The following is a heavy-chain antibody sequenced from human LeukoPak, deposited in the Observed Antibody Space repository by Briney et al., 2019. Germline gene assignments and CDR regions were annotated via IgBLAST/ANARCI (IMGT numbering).Heavy chain of an antibody. J-gene: IGHJ6*02. CDR2: IYYSGST. CDR3: ARRPSSYIVVVPAASMDV. CDR1: GGSISSSSYY. Sequence: SETLSLTCTVSGGSISSSSYYWGWIRQPPGKGLEWIGSIYYSGSTYYNPSLKSRVTISVDTSKNQFSLKLRSVTAADTAVYYCARRPSSYIVVVPAASMDVWGQGTTVTVSS. D-gene: IGHD2-2*01. V-gene: IGHV4-39*01.